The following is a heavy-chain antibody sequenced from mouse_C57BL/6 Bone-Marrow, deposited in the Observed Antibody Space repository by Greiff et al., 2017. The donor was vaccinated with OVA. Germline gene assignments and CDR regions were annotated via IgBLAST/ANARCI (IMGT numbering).Heavy chain of an antibody. CDR3: AREEVLGRSFAY. D-gene: IGHD4-1*01. CDR1: GFTFSSYG. V-gene: IGHV5-6*01. Sequence: EVHLVESGGDLVKPGGSLKLSCAASGFTFSSYGMSWVRQTPDKRLEWVATISSGGSYTYYPDSVKGRFTISRDNAKNTLYLQMSSLKSEDTAMYYCAREEVLGRSFAYWGQGTLVTVSA. CDR2: ISSGGSYT. J-gene: IGHJ3*01.